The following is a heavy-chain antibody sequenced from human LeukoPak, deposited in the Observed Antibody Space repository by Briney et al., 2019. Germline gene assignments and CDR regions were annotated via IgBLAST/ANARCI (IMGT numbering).Heavy chain of an antibody. CDR1: GFTFSSYW. Sequence: GGSLRLSCAASGFTFSSYWMSWVRQAPGKGLEWVANIKQDGSEKYYVDSVKGRFTISRDNAKNSLYLQMNSLRAEDTAVYYCARVRGGRNYYGMDVWGQGTTVTVPS. V-gene: IGHV3-7*01. D-gene: IGHD3-10*01. J-gene: IGHJ6*02. CDR3: ARVRGGRNYYGMDV. CDR2: IKQDGSEK.